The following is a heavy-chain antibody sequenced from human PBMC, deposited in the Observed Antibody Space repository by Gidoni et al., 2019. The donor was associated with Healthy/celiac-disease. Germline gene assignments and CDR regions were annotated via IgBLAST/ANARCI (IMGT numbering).Heavy chain of an antibody. CDR3: AKDYDILTGLIDY. D-gene: IGHD3-9*01. V-gene: IGHV3-30*18. CDR1: GFTFSSYG. J-gene: IGHJ4*02. Sequence: QVQLVESGGGVVQPGRSLRLSCAASGFTFSSYGMHWVRQAPGKGLEWVAVISYDGSNKYYADSVKGRFTISRDNSKNTLYLQMNSLRAEDTAVYYCAKDYDILTGLIDYWGQGTLVTVSS. CDR2: ISYDGSNK.